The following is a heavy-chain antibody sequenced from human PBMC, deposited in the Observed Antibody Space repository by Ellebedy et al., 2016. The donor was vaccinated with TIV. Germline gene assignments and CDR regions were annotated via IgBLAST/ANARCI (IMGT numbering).Heavy chain of an antibody. CDR2: IYSGGNT. Sequence: GESLKISCAASGFTVSGNYMSWVRQAPGKGLEWVSFIYSGGNTYYADSVKGRFTISRDTSKNTVYLQMSSLRAEDTAVYYCAKGPTSDAFDMWGQGTVVTVST. CDR3: AKGPTSDAFDM. CDR1: GFTVSGNY. V-gene: IGHV3-53*01. J-gene: IGHJ3*02.